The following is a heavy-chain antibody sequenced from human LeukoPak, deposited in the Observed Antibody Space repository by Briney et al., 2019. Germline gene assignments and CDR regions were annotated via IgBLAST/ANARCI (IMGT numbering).Heavy chain of an antibody. V-gene: IGHV3-66*01. CDR1: GFTVSSNY. CDR3: ARGPTVLVGYCSSSSCQADY. J-gene: IGHJ4*02. Sequence: GALRLSCAASGFTVSSNYMSWVRQAPGKGLEWVSVIYSGGSTYYADSVKGRFTISRDNSKNTLYLQMNSLRAEDTAVYYCARGPTVLVGYCSSSSCQADYWGQGTLVTVSS. CDR2: IYSGGST. D-gene: IGHD2-2*01.